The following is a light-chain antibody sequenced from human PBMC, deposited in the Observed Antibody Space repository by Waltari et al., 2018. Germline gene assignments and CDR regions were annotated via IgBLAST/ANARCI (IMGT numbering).Light chain of an antibody. V-gene: IGLV2-8*01. CDR1: SSDVGSHDF. CDR3: SSHGGINNSPYV. J-gene: IGLJ1*01. CDR2: EVS. Sequence: QSALTQPPSASGSPGQSVTISCTGTSSDVGSHDFVSWYQQFPGKAPKLIIWEVSRRPSGVPDRFSGSKSGNTASLTVSGLQAEDEADYYCSSHGGINNSPYVFGTGTKVTV.